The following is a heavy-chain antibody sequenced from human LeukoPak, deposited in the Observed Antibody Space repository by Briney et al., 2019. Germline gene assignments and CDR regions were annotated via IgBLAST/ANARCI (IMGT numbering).Heavy chain of an antibody. D-gene: IGHD6-19*01. J-gene: IGHJ2*01. CDR2: MNPNSGNT. CDR3: ARDPSNTSGRYQYFDI. V-gene: IGHV1-8*01. Sequence: GASVKVSCKASGYTFTSYDINWVRQATGQGLEWMGWMNPNSGNTGYAQKFQGRVTMTRNTSISTAYMELSSLRSEDTAVYYCARDPSNTSGRYQYFDIWGRGTLVTVSS. CDR1: GYTFTSYD.